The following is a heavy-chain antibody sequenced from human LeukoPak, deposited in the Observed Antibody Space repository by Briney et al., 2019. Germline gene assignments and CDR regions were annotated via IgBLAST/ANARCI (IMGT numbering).Heavy chain of an antibody. CDR1: GYSISSGDY. CDR3: VRIPEGQTAYFDY. V-gene: IGHV4-38-2*02. Sequence: SETLSLTCTVSGYSISSGDYWGWIRQPPGKGLEWIGSIYHSGSTYYNPPLKSRVTISVDTSKNQFSLKLSSVTAADTAVYYSVRIPEGQTAYFDYWGEGPLVTVSS. J-gene: IGHJ4*02. CDR2: IYHSGST. D-gene: IGHD2-21*02.